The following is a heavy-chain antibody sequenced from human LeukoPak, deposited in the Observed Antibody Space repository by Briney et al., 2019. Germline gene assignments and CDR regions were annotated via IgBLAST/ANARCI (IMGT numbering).Heavy chain of an antibody. V-gene: IGHV1-2*02. CDR1: GYTFTGYY. CDR3: ARKSLPSSSWYYFDY. D-gene: IGHD6-13*01. CDR2: INPNSGGT. J-gene: IGHJ4*02. Sequence: ASVKVSCKASGYTFTGYYMHWVRQAPGQGLEWMGWINPNSGGTNYAQKFQGRVTMTRDTSISTAYMELSRLRSDDTAVYYCARKSLPSSSWYYFDYWGQGTLVTVSS.